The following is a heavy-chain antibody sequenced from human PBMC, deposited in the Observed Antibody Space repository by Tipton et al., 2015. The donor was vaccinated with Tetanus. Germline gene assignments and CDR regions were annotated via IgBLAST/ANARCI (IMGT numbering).Heavy chain of an antibody. CDR2: IIPIFGTA. Sequence: QVQLVQSGAEVKKPGASVKVSCKASGYTFTSYDINWVRQAPGQGLEWMGGIIPIFGTANYAQKFQGRVTITADGSTSTAYMELSSLRSEDTAVYYCARDSPSRGDYWGQGTLVTVSS. V-gene: IGHV1-69*01. CDR3: ARDSPSRGDY. J-gene: IGHJ4*02. D-gene: IGHD6-13*01. CDR1: GYTFTSYD.